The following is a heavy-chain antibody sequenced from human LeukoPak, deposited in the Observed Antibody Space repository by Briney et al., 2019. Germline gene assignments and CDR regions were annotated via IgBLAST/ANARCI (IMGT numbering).Heavy chain of an antibody. D-gene: IGHD3-16*01. J-gene: IGHJ4*02. CDR1: GFTVSSNY. V-gene: IGHV3-21*01. CDR2: ISSSSSYI. CDR3: AREGIMITFGGVM. Sequence: TGGSLRLSCAASGFTVSSNYMSWVRQAPGKGLEWVSSISSSSSYIYYADSVKGRFTISRDNAKNSLYLQMNSLRAEDTAVYYCAREGIMITFGGVMGGQGTLVTVSS.